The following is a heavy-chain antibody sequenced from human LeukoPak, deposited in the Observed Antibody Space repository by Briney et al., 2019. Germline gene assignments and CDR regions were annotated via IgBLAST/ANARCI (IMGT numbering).Heavy chain of an antibody. V-gene: IGHV3-23*01. CDR3: ARGFLGGTDQYFGS. Sequence: GGSLRLSCAASGFTLSTYAMNWVRQAPAKGLEWVSTIGGGGPTTDYADSVKDRFTISRDNSKNTLYLQMNRLRAEDTAVYFCARGFLGGTDQYFGSWGQGTLVTVSS. CDR1: GFTLSTYA. D-gene: IGHD6-19*01. J-gene: IGHJ4*02. CDR2: IGGGGPTT.